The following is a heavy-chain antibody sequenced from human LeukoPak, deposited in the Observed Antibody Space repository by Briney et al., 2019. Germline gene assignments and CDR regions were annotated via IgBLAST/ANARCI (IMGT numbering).Heavy chain of an antibody. Sequence: ASVKVSCKASGGTFSSYAISWVRQAPGQGLEWMGRIIPILGIANYAQKFQGRVTITADKSTSTAYMELSSLRSEDTAVHYCARVIIGGNYGGFYGLDVWGQGTTVIVSS. CDR2: IIPILGIA. D-gene: IGHD4-11*01. J-gene: IGHJ6*02. V-gene: IGHV1-69*04. CDR3: ARVIIGGNYGGFYGLDV. CDR1: GGTFSSYA.